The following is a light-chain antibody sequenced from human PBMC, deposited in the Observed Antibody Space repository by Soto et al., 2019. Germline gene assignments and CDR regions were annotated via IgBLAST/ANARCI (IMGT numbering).Light chain of an antibody. Sequence: VMSQSPSTQSVSPGERATLSCRSSESFSSNLAWYQQRPGQAPRLLIYGASTRATDTPVRVRGSGSGTEFTLTSSSLQSEDFAVYFCQQYTDWPISFGQGRRLEIK. J-gene: IGKJ5*01. CDR1: ESFSSN. CDR2: GAS. CDR3: QQYTDWPIS. V-gene: IGKV3-15*01.